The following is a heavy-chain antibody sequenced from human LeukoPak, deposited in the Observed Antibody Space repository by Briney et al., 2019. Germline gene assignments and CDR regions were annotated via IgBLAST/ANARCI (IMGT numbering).Heavy chain of an antibody. CDR3: ARDRVAVAGTWYFDL. D-gene: IGHD6-19*01. CDR1: GGSISSYY. Sequence: SEILSLTCTVSGGSISSYYWSWIRQPPGKGLEWIGYIYYSGSTNYNPSLKSRITISVDTSKNQFSLKLSSVTAADTAVYYCARDRVAVAGTWYFDLWGRGTLVTVSS. J-gene: IGHJ2*01. V-gene: IGHV4-59*01. CDR2: IYYSGST.